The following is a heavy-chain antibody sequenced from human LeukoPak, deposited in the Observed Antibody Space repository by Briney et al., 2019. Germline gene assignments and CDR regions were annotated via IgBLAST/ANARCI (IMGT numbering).Heavy chain of an antibody. V-gene: IGHV4-59*01. J-gene: IGHJ4*02. CDR2: IYYSGST. Sequence: SETLSLTCTVSGGSISSYYWSWIRQPPGKGLEWIGYIYYSGSTNYNPSLKSRVTISVDTSKNQFSLKLSSVTAADTAVYYCACQGDDYVFDYWGQGTLVTVSS. CDR3: ACQGDDYVFDY. D-gene: IGHD4-17*01. CDR1: GGSISSYY.